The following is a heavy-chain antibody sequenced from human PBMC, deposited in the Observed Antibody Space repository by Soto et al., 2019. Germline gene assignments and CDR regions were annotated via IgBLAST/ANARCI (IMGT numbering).Heavy chain of an antibody. CDR1: GGSISSGDYY. J-gene: IGHJ4*02. D-gene: IGHD5-12*01. CDR3: AREGKLGRWLRPLDF. Sequence: SETLSLTCTVSGGSISSGDYYWSWIRQPPGKGLEWIGYIHYDANTNYNPSLASRIAMSVDTSKNQFSLRLISVTAADTAVYFCAREGKLGRWLRPLDFWGQGTLVTGSS. CDR2: IHYDANT. V-gene: IGHV4-61*08.